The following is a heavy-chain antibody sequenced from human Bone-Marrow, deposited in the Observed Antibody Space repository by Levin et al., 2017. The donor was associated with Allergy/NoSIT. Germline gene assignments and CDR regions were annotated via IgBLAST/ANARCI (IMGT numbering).Heavy chain of an antibody. Sequence: PGGSLRLSCEASGFTFSTYFINWVRQAPGKGLEWVSSITGSGSNIYYADSVQGRFTLSRDNAENSVHLEMNSLRAEDTAVYYCVRGGGPDYFDYWGQGTLVTVSS. CDR1: GFTFSTYF. CDR3: VRGGGPDYFDY. D-gene: IGHD1-14*01. J-gene: IGHJ4*02. V-gene: IGHV3-21*01. CDR2: ITGSGSNI.